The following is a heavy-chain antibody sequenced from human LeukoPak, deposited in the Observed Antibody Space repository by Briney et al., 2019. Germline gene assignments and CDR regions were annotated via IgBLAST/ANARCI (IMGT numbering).Heavy chain of an antibody. CDR1: GYTFTSYG. V-gene: IGHV1-18*04. CDR2: ISAYNGNT. Sequence: GASVKVSCKASGYTFTSYGISWVRQAPGQGLEWRGWISAYNGNTNYAQKLQGRVTMTTDTSTSTAYMELRSLRSDDTAVYYCARDREPYYYGSGSLSLGMDVWGKGTTVTVSS. D-gene: IGHD3-10*01. CDR3: ARDREPYYYGSGSLSLGMDV. J-gene: IGHJ6*04.